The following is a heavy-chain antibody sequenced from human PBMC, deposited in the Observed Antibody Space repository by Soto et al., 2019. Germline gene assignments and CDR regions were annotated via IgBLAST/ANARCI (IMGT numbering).Heavy chain of an antibody. D-gene: IGHD2-15*01. CDR1: GGTFSDYT. CDR3: AKYWSSGTLYGAFDI. CDR2: IIPMIGAT. V-gene: IGHV1-69*06. Sequence: SVKVSCKASGGTFSDYTMSWLRQAPGRGLEWMGGIIPMIGATNNAQKLKGRLTITADKSTGTVYMELNSLRSDGTAVYFCAKYWSSGTLYGAFDIWGQGTEVTVSS. J-gene: IGHJ3*02.